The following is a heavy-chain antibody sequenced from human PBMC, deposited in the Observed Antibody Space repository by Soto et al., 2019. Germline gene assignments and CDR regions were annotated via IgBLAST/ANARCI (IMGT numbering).Heavy chain of an antibody. J-gene: IGHJ4*02. CDR3: ARAVAVPADLDY. CDR2: INAGNGNT. V-gene: IGHV1-3*05. Sequence: QVQLVQSGAEEKKPGASVKVSRKASGYTFTGYAMHWVRQAPGQRLEWMGWINAGNGNTKYSQKFQGRVTITRDTSAGTAYMELSSLRSEDTAVYYCARAVAVPADLDYWGQGTLVTVSS. D-gene: IGHD6-19*01. CDR1: GYTFTGYA.